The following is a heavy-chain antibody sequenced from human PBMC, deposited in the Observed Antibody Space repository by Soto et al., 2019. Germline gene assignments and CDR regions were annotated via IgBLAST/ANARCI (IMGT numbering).Heavy chain of an antibody. CDR3: ARVSAPFVAFDI. CDR1: GYTFTNYG. D-gene: IGHD3-16*01. CDR2: ISAYNGNT. V-gene: IGHV1-18*01. J-gene: IGHJ3*02. Sequence: ASVKVSCKASGYTFTNYGISWVRQAPGQGLEWMGWISAYNGNTNYAQKLQGRVTMTTDTSTSTAYMELRSLRSDDTAVYYCARVSAPFVAFDIWGQRTMVTVSS.